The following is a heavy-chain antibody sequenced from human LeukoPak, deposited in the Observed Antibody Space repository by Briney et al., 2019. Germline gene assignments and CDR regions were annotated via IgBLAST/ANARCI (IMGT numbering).Heavy chain of an antibody. V-gene: IGHV3-73*01. CDR2: IRSKTNNYAT. J-gene: IGHJ4*02. CDR1: GFTFSGSA. CDR3: TTRWGIVGAIPADY. Sequence: PGGSLRLSCAASGFTFSGSAMHWVRQASGKGLEWVGRIRSKTNNYATAYAASVKGRFTISRDDSKNTAHLQMNSLKTEDTAVYYCTTRWGIVGAIPADYWGQGTLVTVSS. D-gene: IGHD1-26*01.